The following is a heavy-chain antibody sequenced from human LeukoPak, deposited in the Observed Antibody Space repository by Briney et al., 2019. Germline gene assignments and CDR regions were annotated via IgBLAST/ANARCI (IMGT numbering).Heavy chain of an antibody. CDR3: ARGYGDYEELDY. CDR1: GGTFSSYA. CDR2: IIPIFGTA. D-gene: IGHD4-17*01. V-gene: IGHV1-69*05. J-gene: IGHJ4*02. Sequence: SVKVSCKASGGTFSSYAISWVRQAPGQGLEWMGRIIPIFGTANYAQKFQGRVTITTDEFTSTAYMELSSLRSEDTAVYYCARGYGDYEELDYWGQGTLVTVSS.